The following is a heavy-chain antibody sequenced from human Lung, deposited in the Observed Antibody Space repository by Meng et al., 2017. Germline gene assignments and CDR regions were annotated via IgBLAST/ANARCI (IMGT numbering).Heavy chain of an antibody. D-gene: IGHD2-21*01. V-gene: IGHV4-4*02. CDR3: TKNDFYCLGY. Sequence: VPLQESGPGLGKPSGTLSLPCAVSGGSISSDNGWSWVRQPPGKGLEWIGEIYHSGRTNYNPSLKSRITISVDKPKNQFSLTLSSVTAADTAVYYCTKNDFYCLGYWGQGTLVTVSS. J-gene: IGHJ4*02. CDR2: IYHSGRT. CDR1: GGSISSDNG.